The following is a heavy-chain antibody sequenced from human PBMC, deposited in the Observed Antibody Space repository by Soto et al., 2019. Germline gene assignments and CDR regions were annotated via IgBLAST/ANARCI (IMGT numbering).Heavy chain of an antibody. CDR1: GFTFGDYA. D-gene: IGHD6-19*01. CDR2: IRSKAYGGTT. V-gene: IGHV3-49*03. J-gene: IGHJ4*02. CDR3: TRDEHSSGWYFGDNNSGVGY. Sequence: PGGSLRLSCTASGFTFGDYAMSWFRQAPGKGLEWVGFIRSKAYGGTTEYAASVKGRFTISRDDSKSIAYLQMNSLKTEDTAVYYCTRDEHSSGWYFGDNNSGVGYWGQGTLVTVSS.